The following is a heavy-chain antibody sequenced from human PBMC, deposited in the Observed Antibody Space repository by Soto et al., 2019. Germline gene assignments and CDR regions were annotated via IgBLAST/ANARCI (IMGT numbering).Heavy chain of an antibody. Sequence: QLQLQESGPGLVKPSETLSLTCTVSGGSISSSSYYWGWIRQPPGKGLEWIGSIYYSGSTYYNPSLKSRVTISVDTSKNQFSLKLSSVTAADTAVYYCARYSSSSGWFDPWGQGTLVTVSS. CDR2: IYYSGST. CDR1: GGSISSSSYY. J-gene: IGHJ5*02. V-gene: IGHV4-39*01. CDR3: ARYSSSSGWFDP. D-gene: IGHD6-6*01.